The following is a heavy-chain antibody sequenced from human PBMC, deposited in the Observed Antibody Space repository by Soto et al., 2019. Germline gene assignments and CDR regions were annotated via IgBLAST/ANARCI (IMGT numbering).Heavy chain of an antibody. V-gene: IGHV3-30-3*01. CDR3: ARETGGNPLYYYYYYGMDV. D-gene: IGHD2-15*01. CDR2: ISYDGSNK. Sequence: ESGGGVVQPGRSLRLSCAASGFTFSSYAMHWVRQAPGKGLEWVAVISYDGSNKYYADSVKGRFTISRDNSKNTLYLQMNSLRAEDTAVYYCARETGGNPLYYYYYYGMDVWGQGTTVTVSS. CDR1: GFTFSSYA. J-gene: IGHJ6*02.